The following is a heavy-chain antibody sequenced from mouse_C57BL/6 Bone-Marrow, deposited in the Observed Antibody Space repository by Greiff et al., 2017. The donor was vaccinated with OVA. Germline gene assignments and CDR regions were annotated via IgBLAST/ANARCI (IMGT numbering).Heavy chain of an antibody. V-gene: IGHV5-9*01. Sequence: EVQVVESGGGLVKPGGSLKLSCAASGFTFSSYTMSWVRQTPEKRLEWVATISGGGGNTYYPDSVKGRFTISRDNAKNTLYLQMSSLRSEDTALYYCARQITTVVAHYYAIDYWGQGTSVTVSS. CDR3: ARQITTVVAHYYAIDY. J-gene: IGHJ4*01. CDR2: ISGGGGNT. D-gene: IGHD1-1*01. CDR1: GFTFSSYT.